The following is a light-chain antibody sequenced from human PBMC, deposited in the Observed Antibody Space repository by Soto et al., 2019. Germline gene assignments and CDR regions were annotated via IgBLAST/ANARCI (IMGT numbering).Light chain of an antibody. V-gene: IGLV1-40*01. CDR1: SSNIGAGYD. CDR3: QSYDSSLSGYV. CDR2: GNT. J-gene: IGLJ1*01. Sequence: QLVLTQPPSVSGAPGQRVTVSCTGSSSNIGAGYDVHWYQQLPGTAPKLLIYGNTNRPSGVPDRFSGYKSGTSASLAITGLQAEDEADYYSQSYDSSLSGYVFGTGTKVTVL.